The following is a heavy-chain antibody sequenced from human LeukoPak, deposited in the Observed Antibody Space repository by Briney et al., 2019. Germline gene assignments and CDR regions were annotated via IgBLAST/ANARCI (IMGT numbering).Heavy chain of an antibody. Sequence: GGSLRLSCAASGFTFSSYGMHWVRQAPGKGLGWVAFIRYDGSNKYYADSVKGRFTISRDNSKNTLYLQMNSLRAEDTAVYYCARDTSGSYYFDYWGQGTLVTVSS. J-gene: IGHJ4*02. CDR1: GFTFSSYG. CDR2: IRYDGSNK. D-gene: IGHD1-26*01. V-gene: IGHV3-30*02. CDR3: ARDTSGSYYFDY.